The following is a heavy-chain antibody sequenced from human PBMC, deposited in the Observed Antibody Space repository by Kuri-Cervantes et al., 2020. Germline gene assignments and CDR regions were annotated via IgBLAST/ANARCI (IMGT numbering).Heavy chain of an antibody. D-gene: IGHD3-3*01. V-gene: IGHV4-39*01. CDR2: ICYSGST. CDR1: GGAFSGYD. CDR3: ARGRGTIFGVVTPYDFDF. J-gene: IGHJ4*02. Sequence: AGSLALICPAYGGAFSGYDWRLIRQPPGKGLEWIGSICYSGSTYYNPSLKSRVTISVDTSKNQFSLKLSSVTAADTAVYYCARGRGTIFGVVTPYDFDFWGQGTLVTVSS.